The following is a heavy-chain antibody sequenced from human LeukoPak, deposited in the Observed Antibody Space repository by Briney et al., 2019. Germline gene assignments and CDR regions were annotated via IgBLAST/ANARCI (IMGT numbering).Heavy chain of an antibody. Sequence: GASVKVSCKASGFTFTSYGISWVRQAPGQGLEWMGWISAYNGNTNYAQKLQGRVTMTTDTSTSTAYMELRSLRSGDTAVYYCARGPVVPAAIATNWFDPWGQGTLVTVSS. CDR1: GFTFTSYG. V-gene: IGHV1-18*01. CDR2: ISAYNGNT. D-gene: IGHD2-2*01. J-gene: IGHJ5*02. CDR3: ARGPVVPAAIATNWFDP.